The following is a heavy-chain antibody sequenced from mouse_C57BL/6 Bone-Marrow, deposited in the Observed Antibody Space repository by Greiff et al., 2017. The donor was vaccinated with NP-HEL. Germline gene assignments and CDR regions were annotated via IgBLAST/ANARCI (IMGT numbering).Heavy chain of an antibody. CDR1: GFNIKDYY. V-gene: IGHV14-2*01. Sequence: VQLQQSGAELVKPGASVKLSCTASGFNIKDYYMHWVKQRTEQGLEWIGRIDPEDGETKYAPKFQGKATITADTSSNTAYLQLSSLTSEDTAVSNCVRIYYSAISVWYSAVWGTGTPGTASS. J-gene: IGHJ1*03. D-gene: IGHD1-1*01. CDR3: VRIYYSAISVWYSAV. CDR2: IDPEDGET.